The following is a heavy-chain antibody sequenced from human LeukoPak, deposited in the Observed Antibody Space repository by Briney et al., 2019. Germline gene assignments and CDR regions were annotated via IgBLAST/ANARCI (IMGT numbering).Heavy chain of an antibody. CDR2: VIPIFGTA. D-gene: IGHD3-10*01. CDR3: ARGNDGSGSPSYYFYYMDV. J-gene: IGHJ6*03. V-gene: IGHV1-69*13. CDR1: GGTFSSYT. Sequence: ASVKVSCKASGGTFSSYTISWVRQAPGQGLEWMGGVIPIFGTANYAQKFQGRVTITADESTSTAYMELSSLRSEDTAVYYCARGNDGSGSPSYYFYYMDVWGKGTTVTISS.